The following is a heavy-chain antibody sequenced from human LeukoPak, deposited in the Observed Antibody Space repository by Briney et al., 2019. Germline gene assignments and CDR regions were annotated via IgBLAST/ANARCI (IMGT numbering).Heavy chain of an antibody. CDR3: ARALYYDILTGYPHFDY. Sequence: GGSLRLSCAASGFTFSSYGMHWVRQAPGKGLEWVAYIQYDGSNEQYADSVKGRFSISRDSSKNILYLQMNSLRAEDTAVYYCARALYYDILTGYPHFDYWGQGTLVTVSS. J-gene: IGHJ4*02. CDR2: IQYDGSNE. V-gene: IGHV3-30*02. D-gene: IGHD3-9*01. CDR1: GFTFSSYG.